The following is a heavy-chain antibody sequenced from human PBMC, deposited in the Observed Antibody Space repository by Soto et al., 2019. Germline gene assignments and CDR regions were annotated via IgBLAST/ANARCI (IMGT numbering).Heavy chain of an antibody. J-gene: IGHJ4*02. Sequence: GGSLRLSCAASGFTFSSYAMSWVRQAPGNGLEWVSAISGSGGSTYYADSVKGRFTISRDNSKNTLYLQMNSLRAEDTAVYYCAKERSLDSSSSDFDYWGQGTLVTVSS. CDR1: GFTFSSYA. CDR3: AKERSLDSSSSDFDY. D-gene: IGHD6-6*01. CDR2: ISGSGGST. V-gene: IGHV3-23*01.